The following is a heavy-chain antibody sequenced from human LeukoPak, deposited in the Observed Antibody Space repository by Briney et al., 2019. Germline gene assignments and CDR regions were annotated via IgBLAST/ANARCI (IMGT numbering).Heavy chain of an antibody. CDR3: ARRQGTTLNFDY. D-gene: IGHD1-1*01. Sequence: ASVTVCCTASGYTFSSYGFGWVRQAPGQGLEWMGWINAYNGNTNYAQNLQGRATMTTDTSTSTAYMELRSLRSDDTAVYYCARRQGTTLNFDYWGQGTLVTVSS. CDR2: INAYNGNT. CDR1: GYTFSSYG. V-gene: IGHV1-18*01. J-gene: IGHJ4*02.